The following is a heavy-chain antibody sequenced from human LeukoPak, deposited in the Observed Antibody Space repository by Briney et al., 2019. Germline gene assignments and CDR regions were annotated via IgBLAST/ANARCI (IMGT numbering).Heavy chain of an antibody. Sequence: SETLSLTCTVSGGSISSYYCSWIRQPPGKGLEWIGYIYFSGSTNYNPSLKSRVTISVDTSKNQFSLKLSSVTAADTAVYYCAGERGGGGGMDVWGQGTTVTVSS. J-gene: IGHJ6*02. D-gene: IGHD3-16*01. CDR1: GGSISSYY. CDR2: IYFSGST. CDR3: AGERGGGGGMDV. V-gene: IGHV4-59*01.